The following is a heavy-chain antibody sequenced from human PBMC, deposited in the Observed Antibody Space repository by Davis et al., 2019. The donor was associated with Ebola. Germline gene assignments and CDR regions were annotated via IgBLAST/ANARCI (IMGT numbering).Heavy chain of an antibody. J-gene: IGHJ6*02. CDR3: ARFSTVTTRGYYYYGMDV. CDR2: INPSGGTT. Sequence: ASVKVSCKASGYTLVSYYAHWVRQAPGQGLEWMGIINPSGGTTTYAQKFQGRVTMTRDTSTSTVYMELSSLRSEDTAVYYCARFSTVTTRGYYYYGMDVWGQGTTVTVSS. V-gene: IGHV1-46*01. CDR1: GYTLVSYY. D-gene: IGHD4-17*01.